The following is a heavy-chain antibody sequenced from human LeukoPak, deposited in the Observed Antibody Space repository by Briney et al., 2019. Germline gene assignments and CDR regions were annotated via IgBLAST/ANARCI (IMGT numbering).Heavy chain of an antibody. CDR1: GVSISSSNSY. J-gene: IGHJ4*02. V-gene: IGHV4-39*01. CDR2: IYYSGNT. CDR3: ARQTGSGLFILP. Sequence: SETLSLTCTVSGVSISSSNSYWGWIRQPPGKGLEWIGSIYYSGNTYDNASLKSQVSISIDTSKSQFSLRLTSVTAADAAVYYCARQTGSGLFILPGGQGTLVTVSS. D-gene: IGHD3/OR15-3a*01.